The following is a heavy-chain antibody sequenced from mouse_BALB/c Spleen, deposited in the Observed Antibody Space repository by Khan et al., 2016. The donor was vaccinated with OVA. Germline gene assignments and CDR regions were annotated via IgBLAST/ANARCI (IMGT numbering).Heavy chain of an antibody. Sequence: QVQLKESGPGLVAPSQSLSITCTISGFSLTSYGVHWVRQPPGKGLEWLGVIWSDGSTTYNSALKSRLTISKDNSKNQVFLKMNSLQTDDTAVYFYAGQPYYRCDCLDYWGQGTSVTVSS. D-gene: IGHD2-9*01. CDR2: IWSDGST. J-gene: IGHJ4*01. V-gene: IGHV2-6-1*01. CDR1: GFSLTSYG. CDR3: AGQPYYRCDCLDY.